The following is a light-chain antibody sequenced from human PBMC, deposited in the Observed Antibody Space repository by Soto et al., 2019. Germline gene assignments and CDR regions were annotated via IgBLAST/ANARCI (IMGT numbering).Light chain of an antibody. J-gene: IGKJ1*01. Sequence: EIVLTQSPGTLSLSPGERDTLSCRASQSVSSSYLAWYQQKPGQAPRLLIYGASSRATGIPDRFSGSGSGTDFTLTSSRLEPEDFAVYYCQQYGSSPPTFGQGTKVDNK. CDR1: QSVSSSY. V-gene: IGKV3-20*01. CDR2: GAS. CDR3: QQYGSSPPT.